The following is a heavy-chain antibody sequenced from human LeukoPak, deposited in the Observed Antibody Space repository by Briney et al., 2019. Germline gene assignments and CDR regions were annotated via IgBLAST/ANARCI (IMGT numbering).Heavy chain of an antibody. Sequence: PSETLSPTCTVSGGSISSGDYYWSWIRQPPGKGLEWIGYTYYSGSTYYNPSLKSRATISVDTSKNQFSLKLTSVTAADTAVYYFARLYYYDSRIDPWGQGTLVTVSS. D-gene: IGHD3-22*01. CDR1: GGSISSGDYY. CDR3: ARLYYYDSRIDP. J-gene: IGHJ5*02. V-gene: IGHV4-30-4*01. CDR2: TYYSGST.